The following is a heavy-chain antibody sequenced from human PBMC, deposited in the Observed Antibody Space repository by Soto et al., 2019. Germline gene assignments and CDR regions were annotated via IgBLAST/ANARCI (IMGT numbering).Heavy chain of an antibody. J-gene: IGHJ4*02. V-gene: IGHV3-30-3*01. CDR1: GFSFSRFA. D-gene: IGHD3-10*01. CDR2: ISKDGSVI. CDR3: ARSRSGAVPDSLGF. Sequence: FLRLSCAASGFSFSRFAIHWVRQAPGKGLEWVAVISKDGSVIYYADSVKGRFTISRDNSKSSLFLQVNSLTSEDTAVYHCARSRSGAVPDSLGFWGQGTLVTVSS.